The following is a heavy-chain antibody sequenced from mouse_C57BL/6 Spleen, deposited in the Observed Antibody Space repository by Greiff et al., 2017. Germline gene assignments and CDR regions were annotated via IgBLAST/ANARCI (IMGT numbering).Heavy chain of an antibody. D-gene: IGHD1-1*01. CDR3: ARLHYYGSTYEGYFDY. Sequence: QVQLQQSGPELVKPGASVKISCKASGYTFTDYYINWVKQRPGQGLEWIGWIYPGSGNTKYNEKFKGKATLTVDTSSSTAYMQLSSLTSEDSAVYFCARLHYYGSTYEGYFDYWGQGTTLTVSS. CDR1: GYTFTDYY. V-gene: IGHV1-84*01. J-gene: IGHJ2*01. CDR2: IYPGSGNT.